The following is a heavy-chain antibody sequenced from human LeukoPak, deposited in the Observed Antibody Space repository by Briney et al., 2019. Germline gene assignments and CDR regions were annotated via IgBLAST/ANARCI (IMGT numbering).Heavy chain of an antibody. CDR2: IYYRSTWYS. J-gene: IGHJ3*01. D-gene: IGHD3-10*01. Sequence: PSQTLSLTCAISGDSVSRKSAGWNWIRQSPSRGLEWLGRIYYRSTWYSDFLTSRITISPDTYKNQFSLHLDSVTPEDTAVYYYARGGLVRGSIDSLIAFDFWGQGTVVTVSS. CDR1: GDSVSRKSAG. CDR3: ARGGLVRGSIDSLIAFDF. V-gene: IGHV6-1*01.